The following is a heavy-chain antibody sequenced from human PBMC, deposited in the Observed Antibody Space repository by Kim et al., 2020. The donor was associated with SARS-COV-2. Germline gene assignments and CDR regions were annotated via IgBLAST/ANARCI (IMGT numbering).Heavy chain of an antibody. J-gene: IGHJ4*02. CDR1: GFTFSNYC. Sequence: GGSLRLSCAASGFTFSNYCMNWVRQAPGKGLEWVSSISSSGTYIYYADSVKGRCTIARDNAKNSLFLQMNSLRVDDTAVYYCARDGNSYGDFVLPPYYWGQGILVTLSS. D-gene: IGHD4-17*01. V-gene: IGHV3-21*01. CDR2: ISSSGTYI. CDR3: ARDGNSYGDFVLPPYY.